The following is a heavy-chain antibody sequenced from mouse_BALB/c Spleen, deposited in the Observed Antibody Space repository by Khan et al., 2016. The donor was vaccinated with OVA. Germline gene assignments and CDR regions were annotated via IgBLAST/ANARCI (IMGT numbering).Heavy chain of an antibody. D-gene: IGHD2-14*01. CDR1: GYTFTTYT. Sequence: VELVESGAELARPGASVKMSCKASGYTFTTYTIHWVKQRPGQGLEWIGYIIPSNDYTNYNQKFKDRAPLTADKSSSTAYRQLSSRTSEYSAVYYCAREGAYYRSDGWFAYWGQGTLVTVSA. V-gene: IGHV1-4*01. CDR2: IIPSNDYT. CDR3: AREGAYYRSDGWFAY. J-gene: IGHJ3*01.